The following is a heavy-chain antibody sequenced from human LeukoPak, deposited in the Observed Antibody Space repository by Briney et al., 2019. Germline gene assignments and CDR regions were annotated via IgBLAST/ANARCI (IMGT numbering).Heavy chain of an antibody. V-gene: IGHV1-69*05. D-gene: IGHD3-22*01. CDR3: ARGYYYYDSSCYHAALDY. CDR2: IIPIFVTA. CDR1: VGTFSRYA. J-gene: IGHJ4*02. Sequence: ASVKVSCKPSVGTFSRYAISWVRQAPGQGLEWMAGIIPIFVTANYAQTFQGTVTITTDESTSTAYMELSSLRSENTAVYCCARGYYYYDSSCYHAALDYWGQGTLVTVSS.